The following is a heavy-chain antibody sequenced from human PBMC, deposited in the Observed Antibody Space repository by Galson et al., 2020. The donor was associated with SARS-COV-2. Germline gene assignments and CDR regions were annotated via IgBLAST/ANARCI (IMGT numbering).Heavy chain of an antibody. CDR1: GFTFSSYA. V-gene: IGHV3-30-3*01. Sequence: GGSLRLSCAASGFTFSSYAMHWVRQAPGKGLEWVAVISYDGSNKYYADSVKGRFTISRDNSKNTLYLQMNSLRAEDTAVYYCARETPPGGLYDYIWGSYRYYFDYWGQGTLVTVSS. J-gene: IGHJ4*02. CDR2: ISYDGSNK. CDR3: ARETPPGGLYDYIWGSYRYYFDY. D-gene: IGHD3-16*02.